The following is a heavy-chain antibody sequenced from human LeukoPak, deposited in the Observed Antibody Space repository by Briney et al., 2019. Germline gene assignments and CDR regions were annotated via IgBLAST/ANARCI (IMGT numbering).Heavy chain of an antibody. CDR2: ISSNGGST. CDR1: GFTFSSYA. D-gene: IGHD3-3*01. V-gene: IGHV3-64*01. J-gene: IGHJ4*02. Sequence: PGGSLRLSCAASGFTFSSYAMHWVRQAPGKGLEYVSAISSNGGSTYYANSVKGRFTISRDNSKNTLYLQMNSLRAEDTAVYYCAKAFLEWLNPYFDYWGQGALVTVSS. CDR3: AKAFLEWLNPYFDY.